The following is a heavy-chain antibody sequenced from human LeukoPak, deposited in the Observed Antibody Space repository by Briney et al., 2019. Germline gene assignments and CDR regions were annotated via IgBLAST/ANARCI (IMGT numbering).Heavy chain of an antibody. D-gene: IGHD4-23*01. CDR3: ARGSTVVTPLYYFDY. Sequence: SETLSLTCTVSGGSISSYYWSWIRPPPGKGLEWIGYIYYSGSTNYNPSLKSRVTISVDTSKNQFSLKLSSVTAADTAVYYCARGSTVVTPLYYFDYWGQGTLVTVSS. CDR2: IYYSGST. CDR1: GGSISSYY. V-gene: IGHV4-59*08. J-gene: IGHJ4*02.